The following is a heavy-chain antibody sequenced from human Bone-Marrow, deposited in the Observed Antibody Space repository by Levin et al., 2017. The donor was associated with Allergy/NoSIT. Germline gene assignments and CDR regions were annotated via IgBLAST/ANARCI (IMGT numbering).Heavy chain of an antibody. CDR2: ISGSGATI. CDR1: GFTFSDYY. CDR3: ARGRCSSSCQTSLRFDP. V-gene: IGHV3-11*01. Sequence: GGSLRLSCAASGFTFSDYYMSWIRQAPGKGLEWVAHISGSGATIYYPDSVKGRFTISRDNAKNSLYLQMNSLRDEDTAVYYWARGRCSSSCQTSLRFDPWGQGTLVTVSS. D-gene: IGHD2-2*01. J-gene: IGHJ5*02.